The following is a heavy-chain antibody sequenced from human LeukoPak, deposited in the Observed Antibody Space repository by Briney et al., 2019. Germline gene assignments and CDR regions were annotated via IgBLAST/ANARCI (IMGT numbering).Heavy chain of an antibody. CDR1: GGSISSYY. V-gene: IGHV4-59*01. D-gene: IGHD5-12*01. J-gene: IGHJ6*03. Sequence: SETLSLTCTVSGGSISSYYWSWIRQPPGKGLEWIGYIYYSGSTNYNPSLKSRVTISVDTSKNQFSLKLSSVTAADTAVYYCARAGYSGYDWGRRLYYYYMDVWGKGTTVTISS. CDR3: ARAGYSGYDWGRRLYYYYMDV. CDR2: IYYSGST.